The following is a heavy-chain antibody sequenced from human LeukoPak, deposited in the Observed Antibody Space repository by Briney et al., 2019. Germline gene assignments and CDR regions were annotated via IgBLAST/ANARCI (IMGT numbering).Heavy chain of an antibody. CDR1: GYTFTGYY. CDR2: INPSGGST. Sequence: ASVKVSCKASGYTFTGYYMHWVRQAPRQGLEWMGIINPSGGSTSYAQKFQGRVTMTRDMSTSTVYMELSSLRSEDTAVYYCARDRINSGSYSEGLDWGQGTLVTVSS. J-gene: IGHJ4*02. V-gene: IGHV1-46*01. CDR3: ARDRINSGSYSEGLD. D-gene: IGHD1-26*01.